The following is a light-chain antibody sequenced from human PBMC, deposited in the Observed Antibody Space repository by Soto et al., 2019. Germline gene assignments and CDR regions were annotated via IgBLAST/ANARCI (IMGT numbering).Light chain of an antibody. CDR1: QNINSW. J-gene: IGKJ5*01. Sequence: DIQMTQSPSTLSAFVGDRVTITCRASQNINSWLAWYQQKPGKAPKLLIYKASSLQSGVPSRFSGRGSGTEFTLTISSLQPDDFATYYCKQYESYPTFGQGTRLEIK. CDR2: KAS. V-gene: IGKV1-5*03. CDR3: KQYESYPT.